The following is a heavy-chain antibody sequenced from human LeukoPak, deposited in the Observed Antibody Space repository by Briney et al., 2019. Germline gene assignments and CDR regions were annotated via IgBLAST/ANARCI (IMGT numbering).Heavy chain of an antibody. D-gene: IGHD3-10*01. J-gene: IGHJ3*01. CDR3: AGEFSGAREV. CDR1: DFTFSTCW. Sequence: HPGGSLRLSCTASDFTFSTCWVHWVRQAPGKGLIWVARIPPEASRTTYADSVKGRFTISRDNAKNTVYLQMNSLRVDDTAIYSCAGEFSGAREVWGQGTMVTVSS. CDR2: IPPEASRT. V-gene: IGHV3-74*01.